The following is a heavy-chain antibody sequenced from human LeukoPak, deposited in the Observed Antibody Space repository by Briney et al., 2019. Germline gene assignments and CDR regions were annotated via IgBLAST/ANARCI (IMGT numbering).Heavy chain of an antibody. V-gene: IGHV1-24*01. CDR1: GYTLTGLS. CDR3: ASASSSYDWFDP. Sequence: ASVKVSCKVSGYTLTGLSMHWVRQAPGKGLEWMGGFDPEDGETIYAQKFQGRVTMTEDTSTDTAYMELSSLRSEDTAVYYCASASSSYDWFDPWGQGTLVTVSS. D-gene: IGHD6-13*01. J-gene: IGHJ5*02. CDR2: FDPEDGET.